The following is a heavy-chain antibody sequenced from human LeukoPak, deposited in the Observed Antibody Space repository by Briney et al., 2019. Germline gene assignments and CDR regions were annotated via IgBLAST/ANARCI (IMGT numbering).Heavy chain of an antibody. CDR3: ARHSRGSTIYWDY. V-gene: IGHV4-39*01. D-gene: IGHD3-9*01. Sequence: SETLSLTCTVSGGSISTGSYYWGWVRQPPGKGLEWIGSISSSGNTYSTVSLKSRGTISVYTSKNQFSLRLSSVTAADTAVYFCARHSRGSTIYWDYWGQGTLVTVSS. J-gene: IGHJ4*02. CDR1: GGSISTGSYY. CDR2: ISSSGNT.